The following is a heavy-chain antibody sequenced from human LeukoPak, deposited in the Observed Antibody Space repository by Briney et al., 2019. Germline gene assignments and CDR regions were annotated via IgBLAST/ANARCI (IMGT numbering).Heavy chain of an antibody. Sequence: GGSLRLSCGASGFIFRNAHMTWVRQAPGKGLEWVGRIMSNPAGGTADYGAAVKGIFTISRDDSRNMLYLQLTNVRADDTAVYYCTTLAYDVHYWGRGTLVTVSS. V-gene: IGHV3-15*01. J-gene: IGHJ4*02. CDR2: IMSNPAGGTA. CDR3: TTLAYDVHY. CDR1: GFIFRNAH. D-gene: IGHD3-3*01.